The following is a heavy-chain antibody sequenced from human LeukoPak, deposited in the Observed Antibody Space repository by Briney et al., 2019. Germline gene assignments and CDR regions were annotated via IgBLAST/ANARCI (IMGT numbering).Heavy chain of an antibody. CDR1: GFTVSSNY. V-gene: IGHV3-23*01. J-gene: IGHJ3*02. Sequence: GGSLRLSCAASGFTVSSNYMSWVRQAPGKGLEWVSAISGSGGSTYYADSVKGRFTISRDNSKNTLYLQMNSLRAEDTAVYYCAKSLEYSGTADAFDIWGQGTMVTVSS. CDR3: AKSLEYSGTADAFDI. D-gene: IGHD6-6*01. CDR2: ISGSGGST.